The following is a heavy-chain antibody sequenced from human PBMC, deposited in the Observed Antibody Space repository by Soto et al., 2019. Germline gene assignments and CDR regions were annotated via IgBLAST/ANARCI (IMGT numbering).Heavy chain of an antibody. CDR1: GYTFASYG. Sequence: QVQLVQSGAEVKKAGASVKVSCKASGYTFASYGISWVLQAPGQGLEWMGWISGYNGDTNYAEKLQDRVTMTTDTSTSTVNMELRSLRSDDTAVYYCARGGRGVTLYFDYWGQGTLVTVSS. CDR2: ISGYNGDT. J-gene: IGHJ4*02. D-gene: IGHD3-10*01. CDR3: ARGGRGVTLYFDY. V-gene: IGHV1-18*01.